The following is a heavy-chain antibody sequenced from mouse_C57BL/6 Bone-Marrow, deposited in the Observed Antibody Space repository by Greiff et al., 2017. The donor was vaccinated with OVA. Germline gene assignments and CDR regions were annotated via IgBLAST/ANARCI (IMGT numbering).Heavy chain of an antibody. CDR2: IDPSDSYT. CDR3: AWGDYSKGARFDY. Sequence: QVQLQQPGAELVKPGASVKLSCKASGYTFTSYWMQWGKQRPGQGPEWIGEIDPSDSYTNYNQKVKGKATLTVDTSSSTAYMQLSSLTSEDSAVSYCAWGDYSKGARFDYWGQGTMVTVSA. J-gene: IGHJ3*01. CDR1: GYTFTSYW. D-gene: IGHD2-5*01. V-gene: IGHV1-50*01.